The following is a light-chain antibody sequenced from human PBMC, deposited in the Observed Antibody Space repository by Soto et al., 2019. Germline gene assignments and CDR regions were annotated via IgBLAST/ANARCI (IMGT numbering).Light chain of an antibody. CDR2: DAI. V-gene: IGKV3-15*01. CDR1: QNIHNH. Sequence: DKLMSQSPATLSVSPGERVTLSCRASQNIHNHMSWFLQKPGQTPRLLIYDAIIRAADVPARFSGSWSGTEFTLTINSLQSEDFAVYYCQPYNNWPLTFGGGIKVDIK. J-gene: IGKJ4*01. CDR3: QPYNNWPLT.